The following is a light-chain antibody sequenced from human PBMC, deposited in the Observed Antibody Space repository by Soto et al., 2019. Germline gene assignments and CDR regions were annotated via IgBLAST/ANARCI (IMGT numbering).Light chain of an antibody. Sequence: GDRVTITCRARQSISSWLAWYXQKXGKXXKXXXYDGSSWESGVPSRFSGSGYGTEFTLTISSLQPDDFATYYCQQYNSYSPAFGQGTKVDI. CDR2: DGS. CDR3: QQYNSYSPA. V-gene: IGKV1-5*01. J-gene: IGKJ1*01. CDR1: QSISSW.